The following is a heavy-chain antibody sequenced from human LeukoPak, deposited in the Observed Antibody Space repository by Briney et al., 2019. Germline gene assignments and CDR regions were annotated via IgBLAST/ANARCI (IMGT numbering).Heavy chain of an antibody. CDR2: TYYRSKWYN. CDR3: ARELLWFGELLGVWFDP. Sequence: SQTLSLTCAISGDSVSSNSAAWNWIRQSPSRGLEWLGRTYYRSKWYNDYAVSVKSRITINPDTSKNQFSLQLNSVTPEDTAVYYCARELLWFGELLGVWFDPWGQGTLVTVSP. J-gene: IGHJ5*02. V-gene: IGHV6-1*01. D-gene: IGHD3-10*01. CDR1: GDSVSSNSAA.